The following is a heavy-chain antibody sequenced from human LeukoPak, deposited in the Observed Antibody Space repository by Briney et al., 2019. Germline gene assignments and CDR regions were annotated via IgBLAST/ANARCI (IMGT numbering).Heavy chain of an antibody. CDR2: IYYSGST. J-gene: IGHJ4*02. Sequence: SETLSLTCTVSGGPISSYYWSWIRQPPGKGLEWIGYIYYSGSTNYNPSLKSRVTISVDTSKNQFSLKLSSVTAADTAVYYCARFQVPAAIFDYWGQGTLVTVSS. CDR3: ARFQVPAAIFDY. D-gene: IGHD2-2*02. V-gene: IGHV4-59*01. CDR1: GGPISSYY.